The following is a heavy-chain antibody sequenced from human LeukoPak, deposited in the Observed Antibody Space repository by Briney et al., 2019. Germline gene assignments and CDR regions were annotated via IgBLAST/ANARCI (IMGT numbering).Heavy chain of an antibody. D-gene: IGHD3-22*01. Sequence: SETLSLTCTVSGGSIGSYYWSWIRQPPGKGLEWIGYIYTSGSTNYNPSLKSRVTISVDTSKNQFSLKLSSVTAADTAVYYCASIGRDSSGYHGIDYWGQGTLVTVSS. CDR1: GGSIGSYY. V-gene: IGHV4-4*09. CDR2: IYTSGST. CDR3: ASIGRDSSGYHGIDY. J-gene: IGHJ4*02.